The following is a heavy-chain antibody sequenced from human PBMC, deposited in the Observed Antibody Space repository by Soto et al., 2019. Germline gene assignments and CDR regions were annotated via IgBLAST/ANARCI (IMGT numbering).Heavy chain of an antibody. CDR1: GGSISSSSYY. V-gene: IGHV4-39*01. J-gene: IGHJ5*02. D-gene: IGHD6-19*01. CDR3: ASLWSGWYHPTNWFDP. CDR2: IYYSGST. Sequence: QLQLQESGPGLVKPSETLSLTCTVSGGSISSSSYYWGWIRQPPGKGLEWIGSIYYSGSTYYNPAPNRRVPISVDTYKNQFALELSSVTASDTAVYYCASLWSGWYHPTNWFDPWGQGTLVTVSS.